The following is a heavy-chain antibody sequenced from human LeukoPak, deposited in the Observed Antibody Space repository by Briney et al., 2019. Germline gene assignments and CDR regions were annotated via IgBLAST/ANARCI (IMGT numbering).Heavy chain of an antibody. CDR3: VKSAAAP. CDR2: INSDGSHT. J-gene: IGHJ5*02. Sequence: GGSLRLSCVGSGITFNNPWMFWVRQAPGQGLVWVARINSDGSHTSYADSVEGRFTISRDNAKNTLVLQMNSVRAEDTGAYYCVKSAAAPWGQGTLVTVSS. CDR1: GITFNNPW. D-gene: IGHD3-3*01. V-gene: IGHV3-74*01.